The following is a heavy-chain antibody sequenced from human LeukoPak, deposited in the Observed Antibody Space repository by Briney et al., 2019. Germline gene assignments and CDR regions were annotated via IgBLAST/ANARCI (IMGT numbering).Heavy chain of an antibody. J-gene: IGHJ4*02. CDR2: IRYDGSNK. V-gene: IGHV3-30*02. CDR1: GFTFSSYG. Sequence: GGSLRLSCAASGFTFSSYGMHWVRQAPGKGLEWVAFIRYDGSNKYYADSVKGRFTISRDNSKNTLYLQMNSLRAEDTAVYYCAKGGEAGATFFDYWGQGTLVTVSS. D-gene: IGHD1-26*01. CDR3: AKGGEAGATFFDY.